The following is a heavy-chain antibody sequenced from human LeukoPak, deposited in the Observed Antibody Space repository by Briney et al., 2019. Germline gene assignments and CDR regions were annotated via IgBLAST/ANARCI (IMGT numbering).Heavy chain of an antibody. Sequence: GGSLRLSCAASGFTFSNYAMSWVRQAPGKGLEWVSAISGSGVSTYYADSVKGRFTISRDNSKNTLYLQLNSLRAEDTAVYYCAKETGDYYDSGAYSYFDYWGQGTLVTVSS. D-gene: IGHD3-22*01. CDR3: AKETGDYYDSGAYSYFDY. CDR2: ISGSGVST. J-gene: IGHJ4*02. CDR1: GFTFSNYA. V-gene: IGHV3-23*01.